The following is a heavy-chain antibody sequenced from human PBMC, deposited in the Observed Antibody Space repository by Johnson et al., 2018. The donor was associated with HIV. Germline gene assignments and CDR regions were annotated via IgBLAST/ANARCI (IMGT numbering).Heavy chain of an antibody. Sequence: QVQLVESGGGLVQPGGSLRLSCAASDFTFTNNAIHWVRQAPGKGLEWVAFIRYDGSNKYYADSVKGRFTISRDNSKNTLYLQMNSLRPEDTAVYYCVRGGQWGATDAFDVWGQGTMVTVSS. J-gene: IGHJ3*01. CDR2: IRYDGSNK. V-gene: IGHV3-30*02. CDR3: VRGGQWGATDAFDV. D-gene: IGHD6-19*01. CDR1: DFTFTNNA.